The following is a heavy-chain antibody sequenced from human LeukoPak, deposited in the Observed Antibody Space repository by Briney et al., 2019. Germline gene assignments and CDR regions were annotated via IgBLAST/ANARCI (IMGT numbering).Heavy chain of an antibody. CDR1: GFTFSSYA. CDR2: ISYDGSNK. CDR3: ANGPSHGAFDI. V-gene: IGHV3-30-3*01. D-gene: IGHD4-17*01. Sequence: GRSLRLSCAASGFTFSSYAMHWVRQAPGKGLEWVAVISYDGSNKYYADSVKGRFTISRDNSKNTLYLQMNSLRAEDTAVYYCANGPSHGAFDIWGQGTLVTVSS. J-gene: IGHJ4*02.